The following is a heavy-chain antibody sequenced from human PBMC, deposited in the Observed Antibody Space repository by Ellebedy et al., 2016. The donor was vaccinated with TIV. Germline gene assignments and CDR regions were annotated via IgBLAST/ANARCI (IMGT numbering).Heavy chain of an antibody. Sequence: ASVKVSCKASGGTFSSYAISWVRQAPGQGLEWMGGIIPIFGTANYAQKFQGRVTITADESTSTAYMELSSLRSEDTAVYYCARKGGGYCSGGSCYNYYYYGMDVWGQGTTVTVSS. D-gene: IGHD2-15*01. CDR1: GGTFSSYA. CDR3: ARKGGGYCSGGSCYNYYYYGMDV. V-gene: IGHV1-69*13. J-gene: IGHJ6*02. CDR2: IIPIFGTA.